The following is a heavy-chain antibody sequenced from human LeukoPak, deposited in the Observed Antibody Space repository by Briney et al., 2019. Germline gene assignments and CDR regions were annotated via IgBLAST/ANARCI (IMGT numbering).Heavy chain of an antibody. J-gene: IGHJ6*03. CDR1: GGSISSYY. CDR3: ARGFWGDYMDV. D-gene: IGHD3-10*01. CDR2: IYYSGST. V-gene: IGHV4-59*01. Sequence: TSETLSLTCTVSGGSISSYYWSWIRQPPGKGLEWIGYIYYSGSTNYNPSLKSRVTISADTSKNQYSLKLISVTAADTAVYYCARGFWGDYMDVWGKGTTVTVSS.